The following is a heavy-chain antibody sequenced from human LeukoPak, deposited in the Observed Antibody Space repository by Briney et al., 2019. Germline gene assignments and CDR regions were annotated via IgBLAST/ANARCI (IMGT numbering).Heavy chain of an antibody. V-gene: IGHV4-59*01. D-gene: IGHD2-15*01. CDR3: ATRRGYCSGGNCNYYFDY. Sequence: SETLSLTCTVSGGSISSYYWNWIRQPPGKGLEWIGYIYSSGSTNYNPSLKSRVTISVDTSKNQFSLKLSSVTAADTAVYYCATRRGYCSGGNCNYYFDYWGQGALVTVSS. CDR2: IYSSGST. CDR1: GGSISSYY. J-gene: IGHJ4*02.